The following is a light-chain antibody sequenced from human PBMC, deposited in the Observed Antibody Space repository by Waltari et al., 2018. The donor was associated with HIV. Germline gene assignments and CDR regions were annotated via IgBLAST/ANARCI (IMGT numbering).Light chain of an antibody. CDR1: SSNIGSNT. CDR2: SNN. Sequence: QSVLTQPPSASGTPGQRVAISCSGSSSNIGSNTVTWYQQLSGTAPKLLINSNNQPPTGVPDRFSGSKSGTSGSLAICGLQFEDEADYYCAAWDDSRNAVVFGGGTKLTVL. CDR3: AAWDDSRNAVV. J-gene: IGLJ2*01. V-gene: IGLV1-44*01.